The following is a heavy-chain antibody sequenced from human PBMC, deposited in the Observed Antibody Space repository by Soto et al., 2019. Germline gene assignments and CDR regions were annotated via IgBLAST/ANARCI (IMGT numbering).Heavy chain of an antibody. D-gene: IGHD2-21*02. CDR1: GYKFSTYW. CDR3: ARRDSLSVIDY. V-gene: IGHV5-51*01. CDR2: IYPGDSDT. Sequence: PGESLKISCKGSGYKFSTYWIDWVRQMPGKGLEWMGIIYPGDSDTRYSPSFQGQVTISADKSSSTAYLQWHSLKASDSAMYFCARRDSLSVIDYWGKGTQVTVSS. J-gene: IGHJ4*02.